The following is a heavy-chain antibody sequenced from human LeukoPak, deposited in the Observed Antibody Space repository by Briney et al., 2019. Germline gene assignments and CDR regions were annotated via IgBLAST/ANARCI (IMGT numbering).Heavy chain of an antibody. D-gene: IGHD3-3*01. V-gene: IGHV4-34*01. CDR1: GGSFSGYY. J-gene: IGHJ4*02. CDR3: ARSYYDFWSGYYFYFDY. Sequence: SETLSLTCAVYGGSFSGYYWSWIRQPPGKGLEWIGSIYYSGSTYYNPSLKSRVTISVDTSKNQFSLKLSSVTAADTAVYYCARSYYDFWSGYYFYFDYWGQGTLVTVSS. CDR2: IYYSGST.